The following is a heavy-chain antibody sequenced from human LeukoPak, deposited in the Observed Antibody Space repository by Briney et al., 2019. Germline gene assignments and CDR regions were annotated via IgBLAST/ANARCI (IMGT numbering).Heavy chain of an antibody. D-gene: IGHD1-14*01. CDR2: INPSGGST. J-gene: IGHJ6*03. CDR1: GYTFTSYY. CDR3: ATIRPYYYYMDV. V-gene: IGHV1-46*01. Sequence: ASVKVSCKASGYTFTSYYMHWVRQAPGQGLEWMGIINPSGGSTSYAQKFQGRVTMTEDTSTDTAYMELSSLRSEDTAVYYCATIRPYYYYMDVWGKGTTVTVSS.